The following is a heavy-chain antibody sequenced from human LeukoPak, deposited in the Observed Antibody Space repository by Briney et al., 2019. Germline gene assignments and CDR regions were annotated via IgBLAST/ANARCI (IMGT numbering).Heavy chain of an antibody. CDR1: GFTVSSNY. CDR3: ARDVYDFWSGYSFDY. CDR2: IYSGGST. V-gene: IGHV3-53*01. D-gene: IGHD3-3*01. J-gene: IGHJ4*02. Sequence: GGSLRLSCAASGFTVSSNYMSWVRQAPGKGLEWVSVIYSGGSTYYADSVKGRLTSPRDSAKNSLYLQMNSLRAEDTAVYYCARDVYDFWSGYSFDYWGQGNLVTVSS.